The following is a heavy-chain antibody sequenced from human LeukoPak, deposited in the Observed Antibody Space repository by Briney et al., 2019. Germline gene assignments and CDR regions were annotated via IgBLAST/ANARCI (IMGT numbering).Heavy chain of an antibody. CDR1: GGSISSGGYY. D-gene: IGHD6-6*01. CDR2: IYHSGST. V-gene: IGHV4-30-2*01. J-gene: IGHJ4*02. CDR3: AREISDSSSSDY. Sequence: SETLSLTCTVSGGSISSGGYYWSWIRRPPGKGLEWIGYIYHSGSTYHNPSLKSRVTISVDRSKNQFSLKLSSVTAADTAVYYCAREISDSSSSDYWGQGTLVTVSS.